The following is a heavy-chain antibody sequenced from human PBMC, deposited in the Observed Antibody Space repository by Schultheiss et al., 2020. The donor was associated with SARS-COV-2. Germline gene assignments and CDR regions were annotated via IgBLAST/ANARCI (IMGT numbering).Heavy chain of an antibody. CDR1: GFTFSSYG. CDR3: ARAPVARYGMDV. Sequence: GGSLRLSCAASGFTFSSYGMHWVRQAPGKGLEWVAVIWFDGSNKYYADSVKGRFTISGDNSKNTLYLQMNSLRAEDTAVYYCARAPVARYGMDVWGQGTTVTVSS. J-gene: IGHJ6*02. D-gene: IGHD6-19*01. V-gene: IGHV3-33*08. CDR2: IWFDGSNK.